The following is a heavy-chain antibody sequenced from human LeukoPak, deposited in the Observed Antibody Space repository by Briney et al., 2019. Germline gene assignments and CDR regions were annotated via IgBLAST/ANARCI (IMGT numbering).Heavy chain of an antibody. Sequence: GGSLRLSCAASGFTFSTYAMHWVRRAPGKGLEWVAVIWYDGSNKYYADSVKGRFTISRDNSKNTLYLQMNSLRAEDTAVYYCARGKGNYYDRSGYYVLDYWGQGTLVTVSS. CDR2: IWYDGSNK. CDR1: GFTFSTYA. D-gene: IGHD3-22*01. CDR3: ARGKGNYYDRSGYYVLDY. V-gene: IGHV3-33*01. J-gene: IGHJ4*02.